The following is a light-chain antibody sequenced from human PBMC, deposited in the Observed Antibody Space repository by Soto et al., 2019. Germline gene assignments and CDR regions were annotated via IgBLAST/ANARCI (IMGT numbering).Light chain of an antibody. J-gene: IGKJ5*01. V-gene: IGKV1-5*01. CDR3: QQYNSYSIT. CDR2: DVS. Sequence: DIQMTQSPSTLSASVGGRVTITGRASQNIERWLAWYQQKPGKAPKLLLYDVSSLESGVPSRFSGSGSGTEFTLTISSLQPDDFASYYCQQYNSYSITFGQGTRLEIK. CDR1: QNIERW.